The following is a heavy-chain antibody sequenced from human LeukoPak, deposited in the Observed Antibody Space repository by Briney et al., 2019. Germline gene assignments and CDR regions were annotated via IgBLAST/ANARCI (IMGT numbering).Heavy chain of an antibody. D-gene: IGHD6-19*01. CDR1: GGTFSSYA. CDR3: ARAPEYSSGWYWFDP. Sequence: ASVKVSCKASGGTFSSYAISWVRQAPGQGLEWMGGIIPIFGTANYAQKFQGRVTITTDESTSTAYMELSSLRSEDTAVYYCARAPEYSSGWYWFDPWGQGTLVTVSS. V-gene: IGHV1-69*05. CDR2: IIPIFGTA. J-gene: IGHJ5*02.